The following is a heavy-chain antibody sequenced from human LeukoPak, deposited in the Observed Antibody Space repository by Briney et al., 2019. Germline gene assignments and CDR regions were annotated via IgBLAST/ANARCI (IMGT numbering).Heavy chain of an antibody. J-gene: IGHJ4*02. CDR1: GFTLSSYA. CDR3: TRAIDGDSYLGY. D-gene: IGHD4-17*01. CDR2: ISGNAGST. Sequence: GGSLRLSCAASGFTLSSYAMSWVRQALGKGLEWVSLISGNAGSTYYADSVKGRFTLSRDNFKSTLYLQMDSLRVEDTAVYFCTRAIDGDSYLGYWGQGTLVTVSS. V-gene: IGHV3-23*01.